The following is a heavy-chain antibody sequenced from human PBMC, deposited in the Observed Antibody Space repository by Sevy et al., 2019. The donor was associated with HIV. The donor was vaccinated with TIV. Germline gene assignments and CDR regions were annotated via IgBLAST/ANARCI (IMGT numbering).Heavy chain of an antibody. J-gene: IGHJ4*02. D-gene: IGHD6-19*01. CDR2: ISGSGGST. CDR1: GFTFSSYA. V-gene: IGHV3-23*01. Sequence: GGYLRLSCAASGFTFSSYAMSWVRQAPGKGLEWVSAISGSGGSTYYADSVKGRFTISRDNSKNTLYLQMNSLRAEDTAVYYCAKDPPRGWSSGWYSDYWGQGTLVTVSS. CDR3: AKDPPRGWSSGWYSDY.